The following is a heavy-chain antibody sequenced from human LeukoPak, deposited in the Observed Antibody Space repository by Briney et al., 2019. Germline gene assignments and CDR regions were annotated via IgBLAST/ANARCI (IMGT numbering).Heavy chain of an antibody. CDR2: ISSSSSYI. CDR1: GFTFSSYS. CDR3: ARGRVATTFCDY. Sequence: GGSLRLSCAASGFTFSSYSMNWVRQAPGKGLEWVSSISSSSSYIYYADSVKGRFTISRDNAKNSLYLQINSLRAEDTAVYYCARGRVATTFCDYWGQGTLVTVSS. V-gene: IGHV3-21*01. J-gene: IGHJ4*02. D-gene: IGHD2-15*01.